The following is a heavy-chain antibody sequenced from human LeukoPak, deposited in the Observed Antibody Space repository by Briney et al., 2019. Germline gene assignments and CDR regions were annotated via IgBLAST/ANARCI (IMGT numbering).Heavy chain of an antibody. CDR2: IKQDGSEK. CDR3: ARGPAAGNLLGY. J-gene: IGHJ4*02. D-gene: IGHD6-19*01. V-gene: IGHV3-7*01. CDR1: GFTFSSYW. Sequence: GGSLRLSCAASGFTFSSYWMGWVRQAPGKGLEWVANIKQDGSEKYYVDSVKGRFTISRDNAKNSLFLQMNSLRAEATAVYYCARGPAAGNLLGYWGQGTLVTVSS.